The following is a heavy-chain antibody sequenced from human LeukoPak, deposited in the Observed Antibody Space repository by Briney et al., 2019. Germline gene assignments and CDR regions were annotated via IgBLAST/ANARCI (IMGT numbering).Heavy chain of an antibody. Sequence: GALRLSCAASGFTFSSYAMSWVRQAPGKGLEWVSAISGSGGSTYYADSVKGWFTISRDNSKNTLYLQMNSLRAEDTAVYYCAKALAYSSGWIDYWGQGTLVTVSS. CDR3: AKALAYSSGWIDY. D-gene: IGHD6-19*01. CDR2: ISGSGGST. V-gene: IGHV3-23*01. J-gene: IGHJ4*02. CDR1: GFTFSSYA.